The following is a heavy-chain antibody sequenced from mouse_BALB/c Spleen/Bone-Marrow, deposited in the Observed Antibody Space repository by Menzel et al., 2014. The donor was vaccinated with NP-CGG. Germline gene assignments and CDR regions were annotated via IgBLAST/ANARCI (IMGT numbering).Heavy chain of an antibody. V-gene: IGHV1-7*01. CDR1: GYTFTSYW. D-gene: IGHD2-2*01. Sequence: QVQLQQSGAELAKPGASAKMSCKASGYTFTSYWMHWVKQRPGQGLEWIGYINPSTGYTEYNQKFKDKATLTADKSSSTAYMQLSSLTSEDSAVYYCARGNGFVYVWFANSTQVTLVTVSA. CDR2: INPSTGYT. J-gene: IGHJ3*01. CDR3: ARGNGFVYVWFAN.